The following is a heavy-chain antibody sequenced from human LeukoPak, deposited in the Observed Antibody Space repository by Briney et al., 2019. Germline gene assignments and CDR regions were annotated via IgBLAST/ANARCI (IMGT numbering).Heavy chain of an antibody. CDR1: GFTFSSYA. J-gene: IGHJ3*02. V-gene: IGHV3-23*01. Sequence: PGGSLRLSCGASGFTFSSYAMSWVRQAPGKGLEWVSAISGSGGSTYYADSVRGRFTISRDNSKNTLYLQMNSLRAEDTAVYYCAKDLGAIGSPANYYDSSGGPTGAFDIWGQGTMVTVSS. D-gene: IGHD3-22*01. CDR2: ISGSGGST. CDR3: AKDLGAIGSPANYYDSSGGPTGAFDI.